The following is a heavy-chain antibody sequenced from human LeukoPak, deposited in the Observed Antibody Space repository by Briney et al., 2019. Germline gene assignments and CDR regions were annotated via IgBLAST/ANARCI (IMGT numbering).Heavy chain of an antibody. J-gene: IGHJ6*03. D-gene: IGHD3-3*01. CDR1: GGSISSSSYY. V-gene: IGHV4-39*07. CDR2: IYYSGST. CDR3: ARARQDFWSGYYTYYYYMDV. Sequence: SETLSLTCTVSGGSISSSSYYWGWIRQPPGKGLEWIGSIYYSGSTYYNPSLKSRVTISVDTSKNQFSLKLSSVTAADTAVYYCARARQDFWSGYYTYYYYMDVWGKGTTVTVSS.